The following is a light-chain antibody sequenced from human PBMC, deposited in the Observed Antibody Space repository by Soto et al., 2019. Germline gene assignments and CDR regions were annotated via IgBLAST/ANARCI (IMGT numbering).Light chain of an antibody. Sequence: EIVMTQSPATLSVSPGERATLSCRASQSVNSNYLAWYPQKPGQAPRLLMFRTSTRATGFPARFSAGGSGTDFNPTISSLQSEDFAIYHCQQYNNWPRATFGGGTQVDIK. CDR2: RTS. CDR3: QQYNNWPRAT. V-gene: IGKV3-15*01. CDR1: QSVNSN. J-gene: IGKJ4*01.